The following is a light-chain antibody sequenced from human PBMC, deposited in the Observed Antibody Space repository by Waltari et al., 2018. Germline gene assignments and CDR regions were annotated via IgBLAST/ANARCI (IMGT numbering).Light chain of an antibody. CDR1: QSVSRN. V-gene: IGKV3-20*01. CDR3: QHYVRLPAT. Sequence: EIVLTQSPGTLSLSPGERATLSCRASQSVSRNLAWYQQKPGQAPTLLIYPASTRATGIPDRFTGRWSGTDFSLTISSREPEDFAIYLCQHYVRLPATFGQGTKVEIK. J-gene: IGKJ1*01. CDR2: PAS.